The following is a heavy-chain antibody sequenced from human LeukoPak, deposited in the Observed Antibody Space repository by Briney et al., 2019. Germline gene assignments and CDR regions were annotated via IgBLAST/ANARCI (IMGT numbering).Heavy chain of an antibody. Sequence: GGSLRLSCAVSGITLSNYGMSWVRRARGKGLEWGAGIGGSGGGTNYADSVKGRFIISRDNAKNTLYLQMSSLRVEDTAVYFCAKRGVVIRVILVGFHKEASYFDSWGQGALVTVSS. CDR1: GITLSNYG. J-gene: IGHJ4*02. D-gene: IGHD3-22*01. V-gene: IGHV3-23*01. CDR2: IGGSGGGT. CDR3: AKRGVVIRVILVGFHKEASYFDS.